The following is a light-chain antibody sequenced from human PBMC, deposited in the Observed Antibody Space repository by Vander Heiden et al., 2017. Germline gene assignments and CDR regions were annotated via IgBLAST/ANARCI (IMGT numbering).Light chain of an antibody. J-gene: IGKJ1*01. CDR2: DAS. CDR1: QAIGTH. Sequence: DLQMTQSPSSLSASVGDRITITCRASQAIGTHVNWYHHKPGKVPKLLIHDASTLQFGVPSTFSGSGSGTEFTLTISSLQPEDFATYYCQQSFNSPRTFGQGTKVDIK. V-gene: IGKV1-39*01. CDR3: QQSFNSPRT.